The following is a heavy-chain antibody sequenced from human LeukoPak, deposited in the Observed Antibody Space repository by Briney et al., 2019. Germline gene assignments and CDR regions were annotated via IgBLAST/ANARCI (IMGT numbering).Heavy chain of an antibody. V-gene: IGHV6-1*01. Sequence: SQTLSLTCAISGDSVSSNSAAWNWIRQSPSRGLEWLGRTYYRSKWYNDYAVSVKSRITINPDTSKNQFSLQLNSVTPEDTAVYYCARDPRGMLHYYDSSGYSPYFDYWGQGTLVTVSS. J-gene: IGHJ4*02. D-gene: IGHD3-22*01. CDR3: ARDPRGMLHYYDSSGYSPYFDY. CDR2: TYYRSKWYN. CDR1: GDSVSSNSAA.